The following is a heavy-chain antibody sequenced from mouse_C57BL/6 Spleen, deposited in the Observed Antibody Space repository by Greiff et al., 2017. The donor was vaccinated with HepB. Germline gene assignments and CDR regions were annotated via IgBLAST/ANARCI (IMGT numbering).Heavy chain of an antibody. D-gene: IGHD2-3*01. CDR3: AREGLLRGGWFAY. J-gene: IGHJ3*01. V-gene: IGHV5-4*01. CDR1: GFTFSSYA. CDR2: ISDGGSYT. Sequence: DVMLVESGGGLVKPGGSLKLSCAASGFTFSSYAMSWVRQTPEKRLEWVATISDGGSYTYYPDNVKGRFTISRDNAKNNLYLQMSHLKSEDTAMYYCAREGLLRGGWFAYWGQGTLVTVSA.